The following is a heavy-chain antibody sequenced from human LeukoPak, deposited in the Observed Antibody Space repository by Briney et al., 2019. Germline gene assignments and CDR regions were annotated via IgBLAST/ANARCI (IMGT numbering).Heavy chain of an antibody. J-gene: IGHJ3*02. CDR2: MNPNSGGT. V-gene: IGHV1-2*02. CDR3: ARDVPGTTLPHAFDI. Sequence: ASVKVACKASGYNFISYDINWVRQATGQGLEWMGWMNPNSGGTNYAQKFQGRVTMTRDTSISTAYMELSRLRSDDTAVYYCARDVPGTTLPHAFDIWGLGTMVTVSS. CDR1: GYNFISYD. D-gene: IGHD1-7*01.